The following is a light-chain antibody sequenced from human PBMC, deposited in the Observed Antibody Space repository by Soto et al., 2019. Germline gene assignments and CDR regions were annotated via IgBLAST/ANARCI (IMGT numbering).Light chain of an antibody. CDR1: QSINSKS. Sequence: EIVLTQSPCTLSLSPGEGATVSCRVSQSINSKSLVCYQRKFGQAPRLLIYNTSTRATGIPDSFSGSGSGTYFTLSISGLEHDFFAVYYCQHYSGSFIFGHGTKVDFK. V-gene: IGKV3-20*01. CDR3: QHYSGSFI. J-gene: IGKJ3*01. CDR2: NTS.